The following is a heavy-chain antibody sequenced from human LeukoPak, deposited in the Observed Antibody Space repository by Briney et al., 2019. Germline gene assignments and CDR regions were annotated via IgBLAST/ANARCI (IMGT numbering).Heavy chain of an antibody. D-gene: IGHD5-18*01. CDR3: AKTYVDTTFFDS. J-gene: IGHJ4*02. Sequence: PGGSLRLSCVASGFSFSNYAINWVRRAPGKGLEWVSAISGSGGTIFYADSVKGRFAISRDNSKNTLYLQMTSLRAEDTAVYYCAKTYVDTTFFDSWGQGTRVTVSS. V-gene: IGHV3-23*01. CDR1: GFSFSNYA. CDR2: ISGSGGTI.